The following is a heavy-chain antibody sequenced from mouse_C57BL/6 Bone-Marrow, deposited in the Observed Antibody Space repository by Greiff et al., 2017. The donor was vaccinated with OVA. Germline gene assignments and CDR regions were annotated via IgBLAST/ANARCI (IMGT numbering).Heavy chain of an antibody. D-gene: IGHD1-1*01. CDR3: AKNSEYGSSHWYFDV. Sequence: VQLQQSGPGLVQPSQSLSITCTVSGFSLTRYGVHWVRQSPGKGLEWLGVIWRGGSTDYNAAFMSRLSITKDNSKSQVFFKMNSLQADDTAIYYCAKNSEYGSSHWYFDVWGTGTTVTVSS. J-gene: IGHJ1*03. CDR1: GFSLTRYG. CDR2: IWRGGST. V-gene: IGHV2-5*01.